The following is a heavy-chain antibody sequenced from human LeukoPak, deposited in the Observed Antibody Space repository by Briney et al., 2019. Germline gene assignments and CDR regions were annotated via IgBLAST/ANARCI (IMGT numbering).Heavy chain of an antibody. V-gene: IGHV3-48*03. J-gene: IGHJ4*02. CDR3: ATQHYSSGWYYFDS. CDR1: GFTFSNYE. Sequence: GGSLRLSCAASGFTFSNYEMNWVRQAPGKGLEWVPYISSSGSTIYYADSVKGRFTISRDNAMNSLYLQMTSLRAEDTAVYYCATQHYSSGWYYFDSWGQGTLVTVSS. CDR2: ISSSGSTI. D-gene: IGHD6-19*01.